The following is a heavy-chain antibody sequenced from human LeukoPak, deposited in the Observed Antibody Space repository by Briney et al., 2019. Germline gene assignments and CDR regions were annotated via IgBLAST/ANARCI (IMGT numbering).Heavy chain of an antibody. CDR2: INPNSGGT. J-gene: IGHJ3*02. V-gene: IGHV1-2*02. CDR1: GYTFTGYY. D-gene: IGHD3-10*01. CDR3: ARGYYYGSGSYFHDAFDI. Sequence: ASVKVSCKASGYTFTGYYMHWVRQAPGQGLEWMGWINPNSGGTNYAQKFQGRVTMTRDTSISTAYMELSRLRSDDTAVYYCARGYYYGSGSYFHDAFDIWGQGTMVTVSS.